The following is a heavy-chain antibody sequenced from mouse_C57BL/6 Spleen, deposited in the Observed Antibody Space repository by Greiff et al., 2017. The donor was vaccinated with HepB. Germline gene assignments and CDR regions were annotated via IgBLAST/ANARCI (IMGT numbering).Heavy chain of an antibody. CDR2: ISDGGSYT. CDR3: ARPLLWSYYAMDY. CDR1: GFTFSSYA. Sequence: EVQLVESGGGLVKPGGSLKLSCAASGFTFSSYAMSWVRQTPEKRLEWVATISDGGSYTYYPDNVKGRFTISRDNAKNNLYLQMSHLKSEDTAMYYCARPLLWSYYAMDYWGQGTSVTVSS. D-gene: IGHD1-1*02. V-gene: IGHV5-4*01. J-gene: IGHJ4*01.